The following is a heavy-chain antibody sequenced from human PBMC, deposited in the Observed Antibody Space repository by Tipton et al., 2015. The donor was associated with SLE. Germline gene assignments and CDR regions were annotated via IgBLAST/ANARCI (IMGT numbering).Heavy chain of an antibody. CDR1: GGSIRSSSSY. CDR3: ARHGLQWLTPAEYFQY. V-gene: IGHV4-39*07. D-gene: IGHD6-19*01. CDR2: IFYSGNT. Sequence: TLSLTRTVSGGSIRSSSSYWGWIRQPPGKGLEWIGSIFYSGNTSYNPSLKSRVTISVDKSKNQFSLKLSSVTAADTAVYYCARHGLQWLTPAEYFQYWGQGTLITVSS. J-gene: IGHJ1*01.